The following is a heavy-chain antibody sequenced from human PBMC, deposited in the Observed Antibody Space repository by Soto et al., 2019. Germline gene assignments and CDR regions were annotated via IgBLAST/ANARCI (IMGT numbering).Heavy chain of an antibody. V-gene: IGHV5-51*01. D-gene: IGHD6-13*01. CDR3: ARSPRSSPYFDY. Sequence: GESLKISCQCSGYTFSNFWIGWVRQLPGKGLEWMGVIYPGDHETRYSPSFHGKVTISADKSINTAYLQWNSLEASDTAFYFCARSPRSSPYFDYWGQGALVTVSS. CDR1: GYTFSNFW. J-gene: IGHJ4*02. CDR2: IYPGDHET.